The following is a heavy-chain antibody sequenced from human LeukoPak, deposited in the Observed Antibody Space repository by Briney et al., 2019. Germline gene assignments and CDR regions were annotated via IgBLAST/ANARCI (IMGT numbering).Heavy chain of an antibody. V-gene: IGHV4-59*01. CDR2: IYYSGST. J-gene: IGHJ4*02. CDR3: ARDGVHFDY. CDR1: GGSISSYY. D-gene: IGHD2-8*01. Sequence: SETLSLTCTVSGGSISSYYWSWIRQPPGKGLEWIGYIYYSGSTNYNPSLKSRVTISVDTSKNQFSLKLSSVTAADTAVYYCARDGVHFDYWGQGTLVTVSS.